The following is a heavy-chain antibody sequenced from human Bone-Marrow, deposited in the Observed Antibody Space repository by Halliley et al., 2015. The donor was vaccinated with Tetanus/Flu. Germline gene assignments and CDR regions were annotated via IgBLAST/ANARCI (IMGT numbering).Heavy chain of an antibody. D-gene: IGHD3-10*01. CDR3: AKGGYRTDV. V-gene: IGHV3-30*18. Sequence: RRLEWVAVISPDGDNSYYAHSVRGRFTISRDNSKNTLSVQMDSLRPEDTAVYFCAKGGYRTDVWGQGTTVTVSS. CDR2: ISPDGDNS. J-gene: IGHJ6*02.